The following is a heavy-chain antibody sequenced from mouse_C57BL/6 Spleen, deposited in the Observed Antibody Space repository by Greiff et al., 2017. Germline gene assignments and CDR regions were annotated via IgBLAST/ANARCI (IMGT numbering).Heavy chain of an antibody. CDR1: GYTFTSYW. CDR2: IHPNSGST. D-gene: IGHD1-1*01. CDR3: ARALYYYGSSEGYFDY. Sequence: QVQLQQPGAELVKPGASVKLSCKASGYTFTSYWMHWVKQRPGQGLEWIGMIHPNSGSTNYTEKFKSKATLTVDKSSSTAYMQLSSLTSEDSAVYYCARALYYYGSSEGYFDYWGQGTTLTVSS. J-gene: IGHJ2*01. V-gene: IGHV1-64*01.